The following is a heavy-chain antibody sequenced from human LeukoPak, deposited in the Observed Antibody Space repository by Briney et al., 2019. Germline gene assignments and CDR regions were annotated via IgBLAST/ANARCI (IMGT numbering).Heavy chain of an antibody. J-gene: IGHJ4*02. CDR1: GFTFSSYE. V-gene: IGHV3-48*03. CDR2: ISSSGSTI. CDR3: ALRGSGSLGYFDY. Sequence: PGGSLRLSCAASGFTFSSYEMNWVRQAPGKGLEWVSYISSSGSTIYYAASVKGRFTISRDNAKNSLYLQMNSLRAEDTAVYYCALRGSGSLGYFDYWGQGTLVTVSS. D-gene: IGHD3-10*01.